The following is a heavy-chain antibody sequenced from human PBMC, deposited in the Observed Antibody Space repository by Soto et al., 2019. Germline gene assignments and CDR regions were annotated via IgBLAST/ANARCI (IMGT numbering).Heavy chain of an antibody. D-gene: IGHD6-6*01. CDR2: INQDGSEK. V-gene: IGHV3-7*01. CDR3: SRSRNS. J-gene: IGHJ4*02. Sequence: EVQLMESGGGLVQPGGSLRLSCAASGFTFSTYWMDWVRQTPGKGLEWVANINQDGSEKNYVDSVKGRFTIYRDNAKNSLYLQMSSLTAEDSALYYCSRSRNSLGQGTLVTVSS. CDR1: GFTFSTYW.